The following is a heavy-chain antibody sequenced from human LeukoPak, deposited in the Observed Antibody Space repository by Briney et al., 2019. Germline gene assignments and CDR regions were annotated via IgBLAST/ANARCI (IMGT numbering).Heavy chain of an antibody. Sequence: KTGGSLRLSCAVSGFTFSSYTMNWVRQAPGKGLEWVPSITSSSTYIYYADSVKGRFTISRDNAKNSLYLQMNSLRAEDTAMYYCARDLTVTSTCWFDRWGQGTLVTVSS. D-gene: IGHD4-11*01. CDR1: GFTFSSYT. J-gene: IGHJ5*02. V-gene: IGHV3-21*01. CDR3: ARDLTVTSTCWFDR. CDR2: ITSSSTYI.